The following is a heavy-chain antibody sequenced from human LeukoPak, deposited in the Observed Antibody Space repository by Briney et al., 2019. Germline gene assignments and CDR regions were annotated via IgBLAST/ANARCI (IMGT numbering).Heavy chain of an antibody. J-gene: IGHJ4*02. D-gene: IGHD1-26*01. CDR3: ARRGGSYSHSDF. CDR2: GSAFNGNT. V-gene: IGHV1-18*01. Sequence: ASVTVSCKASGYTXSSYGIIWVRQAPGQGLEWMGWGSAFNGNTDYAPKLRGRVTMTTETSTTTAYMELRILTSDDTAVYYCARRGGSYSHSDFWGQGTLVTVSS. CDR1: GYTXSSYG.